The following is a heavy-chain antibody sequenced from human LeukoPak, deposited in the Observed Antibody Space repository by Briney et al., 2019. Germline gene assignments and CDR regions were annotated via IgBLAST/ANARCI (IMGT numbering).Heavy chain of an antibody. Sequence: AGGSLRLSGAASGFIFNNYGLVWVRQAPGKGLEWVSAISNDGGGTTYGDFVKGRFSVSRDNSKTTLFLQMNSLRAEDTALYYCAKGSSGYFFDLWGQGTLVTVSS. CDR1: GFIFNNYG. D-gene: IGHD3-22*01. CDR2: ISNDGGGT. V-gene: IGHV3-23*01. J-gene: IGHJ4*02. CDR3: AKGSSGYFFDL.